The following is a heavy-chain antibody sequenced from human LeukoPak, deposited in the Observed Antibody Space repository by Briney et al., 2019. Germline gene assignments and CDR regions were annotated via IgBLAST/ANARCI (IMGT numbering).Heavy chain of an antibody. V-gene: IGHV1-3*01. J-gene: IGHJ5*02. D-gene: IGHD2-15*01. Sequence: ASVKVSCKASGYTFTSNHIHWVRQAPGQRLEWMGWINAGNGNTKYSQKFQGRVTITRDTSASTAYMELSSLRSEDTAVYYCARDILGYCSGGSCYTYNWFDPWGQGTLVTVSS. CDR1: GYTFTSNH. CDR2: INAGNGNT. CDR3: ARDILGYCSGGSCYTYNWFDP.